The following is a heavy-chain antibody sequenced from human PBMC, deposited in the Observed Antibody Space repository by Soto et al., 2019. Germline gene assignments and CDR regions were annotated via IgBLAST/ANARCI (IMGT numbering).Heavy chain of an antibody. D-gene: IGHD2-8*02. Sequence: QVQLQQRGAGLLKPSETLSLTCVVSGGSFGSYYWSWIRQSPGKGLEYIGEINAGGGTNYNPSLQNRVSISVDTSKKQVSLSLISVTAADTAVYHCARVRTRGLNALDVWGQGTTVTVSS. J-gene: IGHJ6*02. CDR2: INAGGGT. CDR3: ARVRTRGLNALDV. CDR1: GGSFGSYY. V-gene: IGHV4-34*01.